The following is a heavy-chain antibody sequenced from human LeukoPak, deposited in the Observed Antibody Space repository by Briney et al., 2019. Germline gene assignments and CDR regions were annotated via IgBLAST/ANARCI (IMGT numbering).Heavy chain of an antibody. J-gene: IGHJ4*02. D-gene: IGHD5-24*01. CDR1: GFTFSRYV. Sequence: GGSLRLSCAASGFTFSRYVMSWVRQAPGKGLEWVSAISGSGGSTYYADSVKGRFTISRDNSKNTLYLQMNSLRAEDTAVYYCAKAPVLTRDAYILYYFDYWGQGTLVTVSS. CDR2: ISGSGGST. CDR3: AKAPVLTRDAYILYYFDY. V-gene: IGHV3-23*01.